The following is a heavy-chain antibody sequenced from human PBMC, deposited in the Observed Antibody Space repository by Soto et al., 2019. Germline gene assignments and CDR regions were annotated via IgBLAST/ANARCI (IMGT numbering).Heavy chain of an antibody. D-gene: IGHD2-2*01. Sequence: QVQLVESGGGVVQPGRSLRLSCAASGFTFSSYGMHWVRQALGKGLEWVAVIWYDGRNKYYADSVKGRFTISRDNSKNTLYLQMNSLRAEDTAVYYCARSDRRCSPNCVEVADYWGQGTLVTVSS. J-gene: IGHJ4*02. CDR1: GFTFSSYG. CDR2: IWYDGRNK. CDR3: ARSDRRCSPNCVEVADY. V-gene: IGHV3-33*01.